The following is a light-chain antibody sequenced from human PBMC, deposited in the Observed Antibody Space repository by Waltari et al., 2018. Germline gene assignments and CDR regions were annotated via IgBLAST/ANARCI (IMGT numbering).Light chain of an antibody. J-gene: IGKJ5*01. Sequence: DIQLTQSPSFLSASVGDRVTITCRASQGISSYLAWYQQKPGKAPKLLIYAASTLQSGVSSRFSGSGSGTEFTLTISSLQPEDFATYYCQQLNSYPPRITFGQGTRLEIK. V-gene: IGKV1-9*01. CDR3: QQLNSYPPRIT. CDR2: AAS. CDR1: QGISSY.